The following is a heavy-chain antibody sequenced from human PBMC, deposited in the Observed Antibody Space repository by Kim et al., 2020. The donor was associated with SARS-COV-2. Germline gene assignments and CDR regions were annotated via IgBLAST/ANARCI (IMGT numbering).Heavy chain of an antibody. CDR3: ARHALGTVLLWFGERAFDI. D-gene: IGHD3-10*01. V-gene: IGHV4-39*01. Sequence: SETLSLTCTVSGGSISSSSYYWGWIRQPPGKGLEWIGSIYYSGSTYYNPSLKSRVTISVDTSKNQFSLKLRSVTAVDTAVYYCARHALGTVLLWFGERAFDIWGQGTMVTVSS. CDR1: GGSISSSSYY. J-gene: IGHJ3*02. CDR2: IYYSGST.